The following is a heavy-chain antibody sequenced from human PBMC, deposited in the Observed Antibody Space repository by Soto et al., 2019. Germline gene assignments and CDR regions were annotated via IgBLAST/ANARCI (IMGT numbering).Heavy chain of an antibody. CDR1: GFTFTSSA. D-gene: IGHD2-21*01. CDR3: AADSLIHRRGYYGMDV. CDR2: IVVGSGNT. Sequence: ASVKVSCKASGFTFTSSAVQWVRQARGQRLEWIGWIVVGSGNTNYAQKFQERVTITRDMSTSTAYMELSSLRSEDTAVYYCAADSLIHRRGYYGMDVWGQGTTVTVSS. V-gene: IGHV1-58*01. J-gene: IGHJ6*02.